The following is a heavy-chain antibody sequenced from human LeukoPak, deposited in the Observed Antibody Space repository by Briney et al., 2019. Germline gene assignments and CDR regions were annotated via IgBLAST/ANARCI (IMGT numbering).Heavy chain of an antibody. V-gene: IGHV4-38-2*02. Sequence: PSETLSLTCTVSGYSISSGYYWGWIRQPPGKGLEWIGSIYHSGSTYYNPSLKSRVTISVDTSKNQFSLKLNSVTAADTAVYYCARDYEYCSGVGCFRLLHYFDCWGQGTLVTVSS. CDR3: ARDYEYCSGVGCFRLLHYFDC. J-gene: IGHJ4*02. CDR1: GYSISSGYY. D-gene: IGHD2-15*01. CDR2: IYHSGST.